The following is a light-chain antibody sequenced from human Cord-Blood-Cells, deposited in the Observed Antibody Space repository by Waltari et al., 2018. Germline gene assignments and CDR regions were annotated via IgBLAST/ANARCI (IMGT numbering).Light chain of an antibody. V-gene: IGLV3-1*01. CDR2: QDT. CDR3: QAWDSSTALV. J-gene: IGLJ2*01. CDR1: KFADKY. Sequence: SYELTQPPSVSVSPGQTASITCAGVKFADKYACWYQQKPGQSPVLVIYQDTKRPSGITERFSRSKSGNTATLTISGTQAMDEADYYCQAWDSSTALVFGVGTKLTVL.